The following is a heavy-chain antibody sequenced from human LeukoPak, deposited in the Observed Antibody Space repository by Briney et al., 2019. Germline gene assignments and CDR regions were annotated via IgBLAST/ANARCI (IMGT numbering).Heavy chain of an antibody. CDR1: GYTFTSYY. D-gene: IGHD3-22*01. CDR2: INPSGGST. Sequence: ASVKVSCKASGYTFTSYYMHWVRQAPGQGLEWMGIINPSGGSTSYAQKFQGRVTMTRDTSTSTVYMELSSLRSEDTAVYYCALSGVAVRGRAWALDYWGQGTLVTVSS. CDR3: ALSGVAVRGRAWALDY. V-gene: IGHV1-46*01. J-gene: IGHJ4*02.